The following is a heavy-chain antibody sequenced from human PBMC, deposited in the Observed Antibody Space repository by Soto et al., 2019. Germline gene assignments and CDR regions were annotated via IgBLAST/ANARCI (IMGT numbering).Heavy chain of an antibody. J-gene: IGHJ4*02. V-gene: IGHV1-69*01. CDR3: ASGIVVVPAPNFDY. D-gene: IGHD2-2*01. Sequence: QVQLVQSGAEVKKPGSSVKVSCKASGGTFSSYAISWVRQAPGQGLEWMGGIIPIFGTANYAQKFQGRVTITADDSTSAAYMELSSLRSEDTAVYYCASGIVVVPAPNFDYWGQGTLVTVSS. CDR2: IIPIFGTA. CDR1: GGTFSSYA.